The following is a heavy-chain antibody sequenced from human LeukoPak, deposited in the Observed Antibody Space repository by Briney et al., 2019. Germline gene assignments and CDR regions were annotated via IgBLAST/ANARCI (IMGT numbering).Heavy chain of an antibody. CDR1: GGTFSSYA. V-gene: IGHV1-69*13. CDR2: IIPIFGTA. J-gene: IGHJ4*02. CDR3: AKIAASDTGEGY. D-gene: IGHD6-13*01. Sequence: GASVKVSCKASGGTFSSYAISWVRQAPGQGLEWMGGIIPIFGTANYAQKFQGRVTITADESTSTVYMELSSLRSEDTAIYYCAKIAASDTGEGYWGQGTLVTVSS.